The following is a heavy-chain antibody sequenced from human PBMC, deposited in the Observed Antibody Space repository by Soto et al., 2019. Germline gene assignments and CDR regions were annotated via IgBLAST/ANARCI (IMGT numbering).Heavy chain of an antibody. V-gene: IGHV3-30-3*01. J-gene: IGHJ6*02. CDR1: GFTFSSYA. D-gene: IGHD3-22*01. CDR2: ISYDGSNK. Sequence: GWSLRLFCAASGFTFSSYAMHWVRQAPGKGLEWVAVISYDGSNKYYADSVKGRFTISRDNSKNTLYLQMNSLRAEDTAVYYCARDNLYYYDSSGYYSRDGMDVWGQGTTVTVSS. CDR3: ARDNLYYYDSSGYYSRDGMDV.